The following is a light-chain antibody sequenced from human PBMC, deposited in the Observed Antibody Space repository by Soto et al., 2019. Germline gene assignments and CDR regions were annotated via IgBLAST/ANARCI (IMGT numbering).Light chain of an antibody. V-gene: IGKV1-9*01. Sequence: DIQLTQSPSFLSASVGDGVTITCRASQGISSYLAWYQQKPGKAPKLLIYAASTLQSGVPSRFSGSGSGTEFTLTISSLQPEDFATYYCQQLNSYSLTFGPGTKVDIK. CDR3: QQLNSYSLT. J-gene: IGKJ3*01. CDR2: AAS. CDR1: QGISSY.